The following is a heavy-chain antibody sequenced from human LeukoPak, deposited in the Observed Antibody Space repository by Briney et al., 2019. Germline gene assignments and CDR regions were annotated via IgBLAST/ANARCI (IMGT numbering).Heavy chain of an antibody. V-gene: IGHV3-33*01. J-gene: IGHJ6*02. CDR2: TWYDGSNK. D-gene: IGHD5-18*01. Sequence: TGGSLRLSCAASGFTFGSYGMHWVRQAPGKGLEWVAVTWYDGSNKYYADSVKGRFTISRDNSKKTLYLQMNNLRAEDTAVYYCARKKRVDTDSIMVYYYYAMDVWGQGTTVTVSS. CDR3: ARKKRVDTDSIMVYYYYAMDV. CDR1: GFTFGSYG.